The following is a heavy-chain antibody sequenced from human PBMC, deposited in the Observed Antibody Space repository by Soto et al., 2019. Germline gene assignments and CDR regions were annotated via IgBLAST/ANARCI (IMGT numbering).Heavy chain of an antibody. J-gene: IGHJ4*02. CDR1: GGTFSSYA. Sequence: QVQLVQSGAEVKKPGSSVKVSCKASGGTFSSYALSWVRQAPGQGLEWMGGIIPMSGATNYAQKFQGRVTFTADESTTTASLELTSLRPEDTGVYYCARGGPENAYWGQGTRVTVSS. CDR2: IIPMSGAT. V-gene: IGHV1-69*12. CDR3: ARGGPENAY. D-gene: IGHD1-26*01.